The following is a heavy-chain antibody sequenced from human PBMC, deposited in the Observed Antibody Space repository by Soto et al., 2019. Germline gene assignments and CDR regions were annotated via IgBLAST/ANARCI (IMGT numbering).Heavy chain of an antibody. Sequence: QLQLQESGPGLVKPSETLSLTCTVSGGSISSSSYYWGWIRQPPGKGLEWFGSIYYSGSTYYNPSLKSRVTKSVDTSKNQLSLKLSSVTAADTAVYYCASTIVATDYWGQGTLVTVSS. J-gene: IGHJ4*02. CDR1: GGSISSSSYY. CDR3: ASTIVATDY. V-gene: IGHV4-39*01. CDR2: IYYSGST. D-gene: IGHD5-12*01.